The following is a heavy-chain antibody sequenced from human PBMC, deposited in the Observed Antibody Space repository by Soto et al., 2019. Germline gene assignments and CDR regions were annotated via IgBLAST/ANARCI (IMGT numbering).Heavy chain of an antibody. V-gene: IGHV4-34*01. CDR3: ARTLGLITIFVVVANWFDP. CDR2: INHSGST. D-gene: IGHD3-3*01. J-gene: IGHJ5*02. CDR1: GGSFSGYY. Sequence: SDTLSLTCAVYGGSFSGYYWSWIRQPPGKGLEWIGEINHSGSTNYNPSLKSRVTISVDASKNQFSLKLSSVTAADTAVYYCARTLGLITIFVVVANWFDPWALGTLGSVSS.